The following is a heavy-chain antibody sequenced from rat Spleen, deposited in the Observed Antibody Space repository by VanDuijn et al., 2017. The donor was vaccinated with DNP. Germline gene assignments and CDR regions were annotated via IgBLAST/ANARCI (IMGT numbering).Heavy chain of an antibody. V-gene: IGHV4-2*01. J-gene: IGHJ2*01. CDR1: GFNFNDYW. CDR2: INEDSGTI. D-gene: IGHD5-1*01. CDR3: AVQLGVFDN. Sequence: EVKLVESGGGLVQPGRSLKLSCAASGFNFNDYWMGWVRQAPGKGLEWIGEINEDSGTINYTPSLKDKFTISRDNAQNTLYLQMSKLGSEDSAIYYCAVQLGVFDNWGQGIMVTVSS.